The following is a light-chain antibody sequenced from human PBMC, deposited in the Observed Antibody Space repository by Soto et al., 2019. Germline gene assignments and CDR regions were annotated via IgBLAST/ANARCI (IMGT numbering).Light chain of an antibody. CDR1: SGHSSYI. V-gene: IGLV4-60*02. CDR3: ETWDSNTRV. CDR2: LEGSGTY. J-gene: IGLJ1*01. Sequence: QAVVTQSSSASASLGSSVKLTCTLSSGHSSYIIAWHQQPPGKAPRYLMNLEGSGTYNKGSGVPDRFSGSSSGADRYLIISNLQFEDEADYYCETWDSNTRVFGTGTKLTVL.